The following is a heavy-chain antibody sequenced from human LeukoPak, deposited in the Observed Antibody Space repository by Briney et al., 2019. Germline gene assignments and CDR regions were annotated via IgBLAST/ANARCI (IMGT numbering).Heavy chain of an antibody. Sequence: SQTLSLTCAISGDNVSNNSAAWNWIRQSPSRGLEWLGRTYYRSKWSNDYAVYVKSRIIINPDTSKNQFSLQLNSVTPEDTAVYYCCHSLSGRTGAFDIWGQGTMVTVSS. D-gene: IGHD2-21*01. CDR3: CHSLSGRTGAFDI. V-gene: IGHV6-1*01. CDR1: GDNVSNNSAA. CDR2: TYYRSKWSN. J-gene: IGHJ3*02.